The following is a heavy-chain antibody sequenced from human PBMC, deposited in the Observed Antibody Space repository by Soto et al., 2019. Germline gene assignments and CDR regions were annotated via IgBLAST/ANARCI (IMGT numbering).Heavy chain of an antibody. J-gene: IGHJ5*02. D-gene: IGHD5-12*01. V-gene: IGHV4-34*01. CDR3: ARGRRWGYSGYEAWFDP. CDR1: GGSFSGYY. CDR2: INHSGST. Sequence: SETLSLTCAVYGGSFSGYYWSWIRQPPGKGLEWIGEINHSGSTNYNPSLKSRVTISVDTSKNQFSLKLSSVTAADTAVYYCARGRRWGYSGYEAWFDPWGQGTLVTVSS.